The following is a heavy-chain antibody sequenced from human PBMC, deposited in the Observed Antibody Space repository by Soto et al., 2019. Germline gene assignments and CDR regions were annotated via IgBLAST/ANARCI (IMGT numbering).Heavy chain of an antibody. D-gene: IGHD6-13*01. J-gene: IGHJ6*02. CDR3: ARAEWGSSYTQYYYALDV. Sequence: GGSLRLSCAASGFTVSNNYISWVRQPPGKGLEWVSLIYSGGSTYYADSVKGRFTLSRDNSKSTVYLQMNSLRAEDTAVYYCARAEWGSSYTQYYYALDVWGQGTTVTVSS. CDR2: IYSGGST. V-gene: IGHV3-53*03. CDR1: GFTVSNNY.